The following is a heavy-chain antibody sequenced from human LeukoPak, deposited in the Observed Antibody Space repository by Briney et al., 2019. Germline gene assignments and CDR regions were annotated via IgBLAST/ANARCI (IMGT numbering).Heavy chain of an antibody. CDR2: ISYDGSNK. D-gene: IGHD2-15*01. CDR3: ARPPGRAFDI. CDR1: GFTFSSYA. Sequence: GGSLRLSCAASGFTFSSYAIHWVRQAPGKGLEWVAVISYDGSNKYYADSVKGRFTISRDNAKNSIYLQMNSLRAEDTAVYYCARPPGRAFDIWGQGTMVTVSS. J-gene: IGHJ3*02. V-gene: IGHV3-30-3*01.